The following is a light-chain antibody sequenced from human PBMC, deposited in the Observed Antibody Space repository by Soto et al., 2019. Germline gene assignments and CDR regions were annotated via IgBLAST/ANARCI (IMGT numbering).Light chain of an antibody. CDR3: QQSYSSPGT. J-gene: IGKJ1*01. Sequence: DIQMTQSPSSLSASVGDRVTITCRASQSISRYLNWYQLKRGKAPKLLIYAASSLQSGVPSRFTGSGSGTDFTLTISSLQPEDIATYYCQQSYSSPGTFGRGTKAEIK. V-gene: IGKV1-39*01. CDR1: QSISRY. CDR2: AAS.